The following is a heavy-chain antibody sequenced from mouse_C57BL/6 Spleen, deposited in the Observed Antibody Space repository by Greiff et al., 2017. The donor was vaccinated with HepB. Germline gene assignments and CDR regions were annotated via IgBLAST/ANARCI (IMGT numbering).Heavy chain of an antibody. CDR2: IYPGSGST. J-gene: IGHJ2*01. CDR1: GYTFTSYW. CDR3: ARDEDSSGSLDY. D-gene: IGHD3-2*02. Sequence: QVQLQQSGAELVKPGASVKMSCKASGYTFTSYWITWVKQRPGQGLEWIGDIYPGSGSTNYHEKFKGKATMTVDTSSSTAYMQLSSLTSEDSAVFYCARDEDSSGSLDYWGQGTTLTVSS. V-gene: IGHV1-55*01.